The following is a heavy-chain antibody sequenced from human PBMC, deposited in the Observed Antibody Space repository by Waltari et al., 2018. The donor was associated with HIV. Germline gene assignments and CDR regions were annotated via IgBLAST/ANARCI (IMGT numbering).Heavy chain of an antibody. CDR3: AREYDFWSGGYHYYGMDV. D-gene: IGHD3-3*01. V-gene: IGHV1-3*01. CDR2: INVGNYNT. J-gene: IGHJ6*02. Sequence: QVQLVQSGAVVKKPGASVRISCETSGYTFISYALHWVPQAPGQRPEWMGWINVGNYNTKYTQKFQDRVTITGDTSASTGYLDLSSLTSEDTAVYFCAREYDFWSGGYHYYGMDVWGQGTTVTVSS. CDR1: GYTFISYA.